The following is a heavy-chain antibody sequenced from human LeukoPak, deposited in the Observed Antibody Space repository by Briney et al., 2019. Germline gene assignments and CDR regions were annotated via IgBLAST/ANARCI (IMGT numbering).Heavy chain of an antibody. Sequence: PGGSLRLSCAASGFTVSSNYMSWVRQAPGKGLEWVSVIYSGGSTYYADSVKGRFTISRDNSKNTLYLQMNSLRAEDTAVYYCAREGGYSGYDFDYWGQGTLVTVSS. CDR1: GFTVSSNY. CDR2: IYSGGST. CDR3: AREGGYSGYDFDY. J-gene: IGHJ4*02. V-gene: IGHV3-53*01. D-gene: IGHD5-12*01.